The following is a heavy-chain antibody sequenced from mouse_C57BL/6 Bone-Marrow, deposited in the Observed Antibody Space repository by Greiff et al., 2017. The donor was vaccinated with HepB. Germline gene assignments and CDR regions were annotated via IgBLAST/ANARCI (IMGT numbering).Heavy chain of an antibody. D-gene: IGHD1-1*01. CDR3: ARRDYGSSYDAMDY. CDR2: IYPGGGYT. V-gene: IGHV1-63*01. CDR1: GYTFTNYW. J-gene: IGHJ4*01. Sequence: VKLMESGAELVRPGTSVKMSCKASGYTFTNYWIGWAKQRPGHGLEWIGDIYPGGGYTNYNEKFKGKATLTADKSSSTAYMQFSSLTSEDSAIYYCARRDYGSSYDAMDYWGQGTSVTVSS.